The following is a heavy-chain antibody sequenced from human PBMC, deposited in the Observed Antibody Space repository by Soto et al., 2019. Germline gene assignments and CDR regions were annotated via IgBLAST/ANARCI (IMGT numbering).Heavy chain of an antibody. CDR3: ARKGPSDTLTGYYLDY. CDR1: GGTFSSYA. D-gene: IGHD3-9*01. Sequence: QVQLVQSGAEVKKPGSSVKVSCKASGGTFSSYAISWVRQAPGQGLEWMGGIIPIFGTANYAQKFQGRVTITADESTSTAYMELSSLRSEDTAVYYCARKGPSDTLTGYYLDYWGQGPLVTVSS. J-gene: IGHJ4*02. CDR2: IIPIFGTA. V-gene: IGHV1-69*01.